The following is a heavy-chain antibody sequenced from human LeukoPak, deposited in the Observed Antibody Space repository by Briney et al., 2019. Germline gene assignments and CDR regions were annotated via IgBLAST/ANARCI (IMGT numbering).Heavy chain of an antibody. Sequence: ASVKVSCKASGYTFTGYYLHWARQAPGQGLEWMGWISAYNGNTNYAQKLQGRVTMTTDTSTSTAYMELRSLRSDDTAVYYCARDRGSYGLDYWGQGTLVTVSS. D-gene: IGHD3-16*01. V-gene: IGHV1-18*04. CDR1: GYTFTGYY. CDR2: ISAYNGNT. J-gene: IGHJ4*02. CDR3: ARDRGSYGLDY.